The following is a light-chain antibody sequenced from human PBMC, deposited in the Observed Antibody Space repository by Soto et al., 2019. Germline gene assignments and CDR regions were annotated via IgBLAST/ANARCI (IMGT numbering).Light chain of an antibody. CDR3: QQYGSPRRT. V-gene: IGKV3-20*01. CDR1: QSVSGRY. J-gene: IGKJ1*01. CDR2: GAS. Sequence: EIVLTQSRGTVSLSPGERAALSCRASQSVSGRYLAWYQQKPGQAPRLLIYGASTRATGIPDRFSGSGSGTDFTLTISRLEPEDFAVYYCQQYGSPRRTFGQGTKVDIK.